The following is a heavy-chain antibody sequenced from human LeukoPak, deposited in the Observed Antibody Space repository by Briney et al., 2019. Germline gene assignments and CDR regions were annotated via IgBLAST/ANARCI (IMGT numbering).Heavy chain of an antibody. J-gene: IGHJ2*01. V-gene: IGHV4-38-2*02. CDR1: GYSISSGYY. CDR2: IYHSGRT. Sequence: PSETLSLTCTVSGYSISSGYYWGWIRQPPGKGLEWIGSIYHSGRTFYNPSLKSRVTISVDTSKNQFSLKLTSVTAADTAVYYCAREMEGDYFFDLWGRGTLITVSS. CDR3: AREMEGDYFFDL. D-gene: IGHD2/OR15-2a*01.